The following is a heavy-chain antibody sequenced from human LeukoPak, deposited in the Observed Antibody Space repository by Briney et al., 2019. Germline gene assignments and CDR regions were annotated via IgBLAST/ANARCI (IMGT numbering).Heavy chain of an antibody. J-gene: IGHJ6*03. Sequence: GGSLRLSCAASGFTFSSYEMNWVRQAPGKGLEWVSYISSSGSTIYYADTVKGRFTISRDNAKNSLYLQMNSLRAEDTAVYYCARVQVYYYYMDVWGKGTTVTISS. CDR2: ISSSGSTI. CDR1: GFTFSSYE. CDR3: ARVQVYYYYMDV. V-gene: IGHV3-48*03.